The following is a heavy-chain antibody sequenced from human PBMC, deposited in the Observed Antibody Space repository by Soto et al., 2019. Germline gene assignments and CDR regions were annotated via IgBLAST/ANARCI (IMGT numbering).Heavy chain of an antibody. CDR1: GFTFSSYA. D-gene: IGHD3-10*01. CDR3: ARRGPVTYFDY. J-gene: IGHJ4*02. CDR2: ISGSGDST. Sequence: EVQLLDSGGGLVQPGGSLRLSCAASGFTFSSYAMNWVRQAPGKGLEWVSVISGSGDSTYYADSVKGRFTISRDNSKNTLYLQMNSLRAEDTAVYYGARRGPVTYFDYWGQGTLVTVSS. V-gene: IGHV3-23*01.